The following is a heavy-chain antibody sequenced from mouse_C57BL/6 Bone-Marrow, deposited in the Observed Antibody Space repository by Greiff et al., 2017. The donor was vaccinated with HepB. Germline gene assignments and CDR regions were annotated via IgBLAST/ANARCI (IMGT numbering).Heavy chain of an antibody. J-gene: IGHJ3*01. Sequence: QVQLQQSGAELVRPGASVTLSCKASGYTFTDYEMHWVKQTPVHGLEWIGAIDPETGGTAYNQKFKGKAILTADKSSSTAYMELRSLTSEATDVYYCTRRDGSSHYSWIAYWGQGTLVTVSA. CDR1: GYTFTDYE. CDR2: IDPETGGT. CDR3: TRRDGSSHYSWIAY. V-gene: IGHV1-15*01. D-gene: IGHD1-1*01.